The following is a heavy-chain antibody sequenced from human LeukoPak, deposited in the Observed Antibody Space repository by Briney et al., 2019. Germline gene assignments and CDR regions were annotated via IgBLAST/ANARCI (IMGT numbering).Heavy chain of an antibody. CDR3: ARDSCGGECPIDY. V-gene: IGHV4-59*12. CDR2: IYYSGST. CDR1: GGSMTNYY. D-gene: IGHD2-21*01. Sequence: PSETLSLTCTVSGGSMTNYYWSWIRQPPGKRLEWIGYIYYSGSTNYNPSLKSRITMSVDTSKNQFSLKMSSVTAADTAMYYCARDSCGGECPIDYWGQGTLVTVSS. J-gene: IGHJ4*02.